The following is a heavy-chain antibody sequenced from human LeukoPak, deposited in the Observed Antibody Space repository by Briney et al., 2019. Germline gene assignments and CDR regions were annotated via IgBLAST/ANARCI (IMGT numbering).Heavy chain of an antibody. Sequence: RPGGSLRLSCAASGFTFSSYGMHWVRQAPGKGLEWVAVIWYDGSNKYYADSVKGRFTISRDNSKNTLYLQMNSLRAEDTAVYYCARDLGYDILTGYYSDWGQGTLVTVSS. J-gene: IGHJ4*02. V-gene: IGHV3-33*01. CDR1: GFTFSSYG. D-gene: IGHD3-9*01. CDR3: ARDLGYDILTGYYSD. CDR2: IWYDGSNK.